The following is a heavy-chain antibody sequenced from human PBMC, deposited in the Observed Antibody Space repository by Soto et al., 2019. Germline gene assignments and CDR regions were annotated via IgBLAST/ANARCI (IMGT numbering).Heavy chain of an antibody. Sequence: ASVKVSCKASGYTFIGYYMHWVRQAPGQGLEWMGWINPNSGGTNYAQKFQGWVTMTRDTSISTAYMELSRLRSDDTAVYYCARDSPSRATNEYYFDYWGQGTLVTVSS. CDR1: GYTFIGYY. CDR3: ARDSPSRATNEYYFDY. V-gene: IGHV1-2*04. J-gene: IGHJ4*02. D-gene: IGHD5-12*01. CDR2: INPNSGGT.